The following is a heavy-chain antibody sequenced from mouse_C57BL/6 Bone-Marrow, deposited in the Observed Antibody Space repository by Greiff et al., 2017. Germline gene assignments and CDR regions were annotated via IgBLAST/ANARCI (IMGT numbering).Heavy chain of an antibody. V-gene: IGHV1-54*01. CDR1: GYAFTNYL. J-gene: IGHJ2*01. CDR2: INPGGGGT. CDR3: ASDGNYGDFDY. Sequence: QVQLQQSGAELVRPGTSVKVSCKASGYAFTNYLIEWVKQRPGQGLEWIGVINPGGGGTNYNEKFKGKATLTADKSSSTAYMQLSSLTSEDSAVYFCASDGNYGDFDYGGQGTTPTVTS. D-gene: IGHD1-1*01.